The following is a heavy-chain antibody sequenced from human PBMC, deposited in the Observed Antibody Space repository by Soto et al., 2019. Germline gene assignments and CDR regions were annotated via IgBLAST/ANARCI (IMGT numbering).Heavy chain of an antibody. Sequence: QVQLQESGPGLVKPSQSLSLTCTVSGASVSSGVSHWSWIRQHPGKGLEWIGSIYYSGTTHFNPSLQSRVTISIDTSTNQFSLKVSSVTAADTAVYYCAKENYGGNPFDYWGQGTLVTVSS. D-gene: IGHD4-17*01. CDR3: AKENYGGNPFDY. V-gene: IGHV4-31*03. CDR2: IYYSGTT. J-gene: IGHJ4*02. CDR1: GASVSSGVSH.